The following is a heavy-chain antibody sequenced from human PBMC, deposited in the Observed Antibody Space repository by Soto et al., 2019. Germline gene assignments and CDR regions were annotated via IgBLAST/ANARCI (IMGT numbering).Heavy chain of an antibody. D-gene: IGHD2-21*02. Sequence: QVQLVQSGAEVKKPGASVKVSCKASGYIFSSYGITWVRQAPGQGLEWMGWIGAYNGNTNYAQKLQGRVTMTTDTPTSTAYMERRSLRSDDTAVYYGARDQRGRDWRGEDYWGQGSLVTVSS. V-gene: IGHV1-18*01. CDR1: GYIFSSYG. J-gene: IGHJ4*02. CDR2: IGAYNGNT. CDR3: ARDQRGRDWRGEDY.